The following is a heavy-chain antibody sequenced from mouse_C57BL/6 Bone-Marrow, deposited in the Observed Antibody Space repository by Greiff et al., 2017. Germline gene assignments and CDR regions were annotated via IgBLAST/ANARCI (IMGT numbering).Heavy chain of an antibody. CDR3: ARFYYYGSSPAWFAY. CDR1: GYTFTDYY. V-gene: IGHV1-19*01. Sequence: EVQRVESGPVLVKPGASVKMSCKASGYTFTDYYMNWVKQSHGKSLEWIGVINPYNGGTSYNQKFKGKATVTVDKSSSTAYMELNSLTSEDSAGYYCARFYYYGSSPAWFAYWGQGTLVTVSA. D-gene: IGHD1-1*01. J-gene: IGHJ3*01. CDR2: INPYNGGT.